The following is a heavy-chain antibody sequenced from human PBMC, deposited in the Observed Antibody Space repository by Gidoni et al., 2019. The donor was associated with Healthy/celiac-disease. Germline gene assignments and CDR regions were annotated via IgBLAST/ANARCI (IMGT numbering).Heavy chain of an antibody. D-gene: IGHD3-10*01. CDR2: ISSSSSYI. Sequence: EVQLVESGGGLVKSGGSLRLYCAAHAFTFSSYSMNWVRQAPGKGLEWVSSISSSSSYIYYADSVKGRFTISRDNAKNSLYLQMNSLSAEDTAVYYCARDFGGDYGMDVWGQGTTVTVSS. CDR1: AFTFSSYS. CDR3: ARDFGGDYGMDV. V-gene: IGHV3-21*01. J-gene: IGHJ6*02.